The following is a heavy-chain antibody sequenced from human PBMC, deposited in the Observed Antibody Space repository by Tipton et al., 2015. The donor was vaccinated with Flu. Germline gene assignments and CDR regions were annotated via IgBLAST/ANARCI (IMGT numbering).Heavy chain of an antibody. CDR1: GSSIGSDYY. J-gene: IGHJ5*01. CDR2: VHRSGNA. V-gene: IGHV4-38-2*01. D-gene: IGHD3-22*01. CDR3: AMYYYDSSAYYSQGWFDY. Sequence: TLSLTCSVSGSSIGSDYYWGWIRQPPGQGLEWIGNVHRSGNAYYSPSFKSRVTISADTWKTQFSLKLSSVTAADTAVYYCAMYYYDSSAYYSQGWFDYWGQGTLVTVSS.